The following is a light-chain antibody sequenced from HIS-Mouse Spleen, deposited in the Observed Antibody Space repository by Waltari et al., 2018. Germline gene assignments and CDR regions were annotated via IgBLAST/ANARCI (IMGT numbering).Light chain of an antibody. CDR1: KLGDKY. Sequence: SYELTQPPSVSVSPGQTASITCSGDKLGDKYACWYQQKPGQSPVLVIYQDSKRPSGSPGRFSVSNSGNTATLTISGTQAMDEADYYCQAWDSSYSVFGGGTKLTVL. CDR2: QDS. J-gene: IGLJ2*01. CDR3: QAWDSSYSV. V-gene: IGLV3-1*01.